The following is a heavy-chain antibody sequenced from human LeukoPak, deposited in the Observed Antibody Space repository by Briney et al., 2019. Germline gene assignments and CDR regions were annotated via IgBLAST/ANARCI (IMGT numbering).Heavy chain of an antibody. J-gene: IGHJ4*02. CDR1: GGSISSSNYF. CDR3: ARHNRDDFNSYYFDY. V-gene: IGHV4-39*01. Sequence: SETLCLTCTVSGGSISSSNYFWGWIRQPPGKGLEWIGSFYYTGSTYYNPSLKSRVTISVDTSKNQFSLMLSSVTAADTAVYYCARHNRDDFNSYYFDYWGQGTLVTVSS. D-gene: IGHD1-14*01. CDR2: FYYTGST.